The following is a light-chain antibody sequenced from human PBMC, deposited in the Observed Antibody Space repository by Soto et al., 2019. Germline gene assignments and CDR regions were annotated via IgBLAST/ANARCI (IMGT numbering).Light chain of an antibody. J-gene: IGLJ2*01. V-gene: IGLV2-11*01. CDR1: NKDVGVYNY. CDR3: FSYAGDYTLV. Sequence: QSALTQPRSVSGSLGQSVTISCTGTNKDVGVYNYVSWYQQHPGKAPKLMIYDVSDRPSGVPERFSGSKSGNTASLTISGLQAEDEADYYCFSYAGDYTLVLGGGTKVTVL. CDR2: DVS.